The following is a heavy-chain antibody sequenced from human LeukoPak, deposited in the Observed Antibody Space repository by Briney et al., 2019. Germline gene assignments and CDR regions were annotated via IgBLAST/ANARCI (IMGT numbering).Heavy chain of an antibody. Sequence: GGSLRLSCAASGFTFSSYSMNWFRQAPGKGLEWVSYISSSSSTIYYADSVKGRFTISRDNAKNSLYLQMNSLRAEDTAVYYCARSLVPRLYYFDYWGQGTLVTVSS. V-gene: IGHV3-48*01. CDR2: ISSSSSTI. D-gene: IGHD3-16*01. CDR1: GFTFSSYS. CDR3: ARSLVPRLYYFDY. J-gene: IGHJ4*02.